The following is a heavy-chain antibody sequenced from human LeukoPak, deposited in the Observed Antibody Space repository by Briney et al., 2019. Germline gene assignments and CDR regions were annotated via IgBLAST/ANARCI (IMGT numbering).Heavy chain of an antibody. J-gene: IGHJ4*02. Sequence: TSETLSLTCTVSGYSISSGYYWGWIRQPPGKGLEWIGSIYHSGSTYYNPSLKSRVTISVDTSKNQFSLKLSSVTAADTAVYYCARGLIAVSGISFDYWGQGTLVTVSS. V-gene: IGHV4-38-2*02. CDR1: GYSISSGYY. CDR2: IYHSGST. CDR3: ARGLIAVSGISFDY. D-gene: IGHD6-19*01.